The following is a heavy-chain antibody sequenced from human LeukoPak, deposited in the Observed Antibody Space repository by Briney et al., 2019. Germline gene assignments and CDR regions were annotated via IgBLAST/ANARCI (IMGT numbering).Heavy chain of an antibody. CDR3: ARRGGEGINYYGSGSYYRTPWFDP. J-gene: IGHJ5*02. CDR1: GGSFSGYY. V-gene: IGHV4-34*01. D-gene: IGHD3-10*01. Sequence: PSETLSVTCAVYGGSFSGYYWSWIRQPPGKGLEWIGEINRSGSTNYNPSLKSRVTISVDTSKNQFSLKLSSVTAADTAVYYCARRGGEGINYYGSGSYYRTPWFDPWGQGTLVTVSS. CDR2: INRSGST.